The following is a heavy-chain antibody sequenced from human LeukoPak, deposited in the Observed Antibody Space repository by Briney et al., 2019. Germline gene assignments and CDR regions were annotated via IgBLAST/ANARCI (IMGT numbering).Heavy chain of an antibody. D-gene: IGHD2-2*01. Sequence: PGGSLLLSCAASGFAFAYAWMSWGRQARGKGREWVGRIKSKTDGGTTEYAAPVKRIFTVSRDDSKTTLYVQMNSLKTEDTGVYYCTSEAPCSSTTCPGSFDRWGPGTLVTVSS. J-gene: IGHJ4*02. CDR1: GFAFAYAW. V-gene: IGHV3-15*01. CDR3: TSEAPCSSTTCPGSFDR. CDR2: IKSKTDGGTT.